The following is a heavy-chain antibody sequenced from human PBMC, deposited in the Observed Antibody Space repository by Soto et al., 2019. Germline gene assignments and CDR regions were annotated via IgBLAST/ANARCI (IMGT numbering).Heavy chain of an antibody. V-gene: IGHV1-18*01. D-gene: IGHD1-20*01. CDR2: FSAYKGNT. CDR1: GYTFTSYV. Sequence: QVQLVQSGAEGKKPGASVKVSCKASGYTFTSYVISWVRQAPGKGLGGMGWFSAYKGNTNYAQKLQGRVTMTTDTSTSTAYMELRSLRSDDTAVYYCARDYRYNTGEDAFDIWGQGTMVTVSS. CDR3: ARDYRYNTGEDAFDI. J-gene: IGHJ3*02.